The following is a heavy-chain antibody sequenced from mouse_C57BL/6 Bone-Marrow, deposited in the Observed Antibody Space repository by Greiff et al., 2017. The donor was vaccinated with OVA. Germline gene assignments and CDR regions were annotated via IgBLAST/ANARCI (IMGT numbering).Heavy chain of an antibody. J-gene: IGHJ2*01. V-gene: IGHV5-6*02. CDR3: ERHGDYGSFFDY. Sequence: DVKLVESGGDLVKPGGSLKLSCAASGFTFSSYGMSWVRQTPDKRLEWVATISSGGSYTYYPDSVKGRFTISRDNAKNTLYLQMSSLKSEDTAIYYCERHGDYGSFFDYWGQGTTLTVSS. CDR1: GFTFSSYG. D-gene: IGHD1-1*01. CDR2: ISSGGSYT.